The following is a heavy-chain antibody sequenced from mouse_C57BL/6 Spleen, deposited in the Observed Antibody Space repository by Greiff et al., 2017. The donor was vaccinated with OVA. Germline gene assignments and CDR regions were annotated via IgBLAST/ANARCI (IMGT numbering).Heavy chain of an antibody. V-gene: IGHV1-66*01. CDR3: ARETVVVPIDY. CDR1: GYSFTSYY. D-gene: IGHD1-1*01. CDR2: FYPGSGNT. J-gene: IGHJ2*01. Sequence: VQLQQSGPELVKPGASVKISCKASGYSFTSYYIHWVKQRPGQGLEWIGWFYPGSGNTKYNEKFKGKATLTADTSSSTAYMQLSSLTSEDSAVYYCARETVVVPIDYWGQGTTLTVSS.